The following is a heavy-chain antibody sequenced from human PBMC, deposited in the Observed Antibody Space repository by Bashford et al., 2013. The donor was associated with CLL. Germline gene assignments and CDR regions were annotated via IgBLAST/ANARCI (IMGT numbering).Heavy chain of an antibody. CDR3: ARGIHGGYGAFDM. V-gene: IGHV4-59*02. CDR2: IYYSGTI. Sequence: SETLSLTCTVSRGSVSNNYLSWIRQPPGKGLEWIGYIYYSGTINYNPSLKSRVTISLDTSKTHFSLRLTSVTAADTAVYYCARGIHGGYGAFDMWGLGTMVTVSS. J-gene: IGHJ3*02. CDR1: RGSVSNNY. D-gene: IGHD2-15*01.